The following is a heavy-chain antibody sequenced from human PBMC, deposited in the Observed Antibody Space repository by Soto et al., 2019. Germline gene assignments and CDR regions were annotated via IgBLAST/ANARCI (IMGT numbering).Heavy chain of an antibody. CDR3: AKDRNSSSCPLYY. Sequence: GESLKISCAASGFTFSSYAMSWVRQAPGKGLEWVSAISGSGGSTYYADSVKGRFTISRDNSKNTLYLQMNSLRAEDTAVYYCAKDRNSSSCPLYYWGQGTLVTVSS. V-gene: IGHV3-23*01. J-gene: IGHJ4*02. CDR1: GFTFSSYA. D-gene: IGHD6-13*01. CDR2: ISGSGGST.